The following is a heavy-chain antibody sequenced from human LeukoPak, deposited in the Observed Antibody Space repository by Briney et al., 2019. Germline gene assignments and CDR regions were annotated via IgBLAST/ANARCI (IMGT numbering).Heavy chain of an antibody. CDR1: GFTFSSYA. J-gene: IGHJ4*02. CDR3: AKGQIVVVTAPFDH. D-gene: IGHD3-22*01. Sequence: LGGSLRLSCAASGFTFSSYAMSWVRQAPGKGREWVSAISGSGCSTYYADSVKGRFTISRDNSKNTLYLQMNSLRAEDTAVYYCAKGQIVVVTAPFDHWGQGTLDTVSS. V-gene: IGHV3-23*01. CDR2: ISGSGCST.